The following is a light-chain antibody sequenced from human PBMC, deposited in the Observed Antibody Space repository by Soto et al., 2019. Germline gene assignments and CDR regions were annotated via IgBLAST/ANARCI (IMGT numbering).Light chain of an antibody. CDR3: QQYVTAPWT. CDR1: QSVRSS. Sequence: EIVLTQSPGTLSLSPGQRVTLSCRASQSVRSSLGWYQQRPGQAPRLLIHGASNRATGIPDRFSGSGFGTDFTLTISRLEPEDFAVYSCQQYVTAPWTFGQGTKVEIK. CDR2: GAS. V-gene: IGKV3-20*01. J-gene: IGKJ1*01.